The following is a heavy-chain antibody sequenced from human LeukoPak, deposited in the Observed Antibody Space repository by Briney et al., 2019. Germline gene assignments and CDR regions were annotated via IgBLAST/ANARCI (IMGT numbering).Heavy chain of an antibody. CDR2: ISGGGTYT. J-gene: IGHJ4*02. CDR1: GFTFSDSY. CDR3: ATSGYTHAFDY. V-gene: IGHV3-11*03. Sequence: PGGSLRLSCAASGFTFSDSYMTWIRQAPGKGLEWVSYISGGGTYTHYADSVKGRFTIPRDNAKNSLYLQMNSLRAEDTAMYYCATSGYTHAFDYWGQGTLVTVSS. D-gene: IGHD5-18*01.